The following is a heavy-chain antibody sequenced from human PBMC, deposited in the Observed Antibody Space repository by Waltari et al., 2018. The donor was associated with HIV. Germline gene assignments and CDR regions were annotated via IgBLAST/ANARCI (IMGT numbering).Heavy chain of an antibody. CDR3: ARDKAPYSTSSAVDY. Sequence: GFTFSSFGIHWVRQAPGSGLQWVAGIWYDGGDKFYAESVKGRFSISRDNSRNTVFLQMNRLRVEDTALYYCARDKAPYSTSSAVDYWGQGTLVTVSS. V-gene: IGHV3-33*01. J-gene: IGHJ4*02. CDR2: IWYDGGDK. D-gene: IGHD6-6*01. CDR1: GFTFSSFG.